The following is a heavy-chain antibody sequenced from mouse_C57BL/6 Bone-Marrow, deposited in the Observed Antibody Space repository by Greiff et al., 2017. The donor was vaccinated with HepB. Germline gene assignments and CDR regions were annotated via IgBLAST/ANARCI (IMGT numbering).Heavy chain of an antibody. J-gene: IGHJ3*01. V-gene: IGHV1-54*01. CDR2: INPGSGGT. CDR1: GYAFTNYL. CDR3: ATSRFAY. Sequence: VKLQESGAELVRPGTSVKVSCKASGYAFTNYLIEWVKQRPGQGLEWIGVINPGSGGTNYNEKFKGKATLTADKSSSTAYMQLSSLTSEDSAVYFCATSRFAYWGQGTLVTVSA.